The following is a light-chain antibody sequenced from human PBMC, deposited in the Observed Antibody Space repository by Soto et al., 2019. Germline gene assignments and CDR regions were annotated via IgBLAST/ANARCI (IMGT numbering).Light chain of an antibody. CDR1: SSNIGAGYD. CDR2: GNS. V-gene: IGLV1-40*01. J-gene: IGLJ3*02. Sequence: QSVLTQPPSVSGAPGQRVTISCTGSSSNIGAGYDVHWYQQLPGTAPKLLIYGNSNRPSGVPDRFSGSKSGTSASLVSTGLQAEDEADHYCQSYDSSLSGWVFGGGTKVTVL. CDR3: QSYDSSLSGWV.